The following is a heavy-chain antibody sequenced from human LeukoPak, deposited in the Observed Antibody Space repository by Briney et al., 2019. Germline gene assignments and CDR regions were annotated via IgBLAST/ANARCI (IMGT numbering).Heavy chain of an antibody. CDR1: GGSISSGDYY. Sequence: SETLSLTCTVSGGSISSGDYYWSWLRQPPGKGLEWIGYIYYSGSTYYNPSLKSRVTISVDTSKNQFSLKLSSVTAADTAVYYCARAYSSRPFDYWGQGTLVTVSS. CDR3: ARAYSSRPFDY. J-gene: IGHJ4*02. V-gene: IGHV4-30-4*01. CDR2: IYYSGST. D-gene: IGHD6-13*01.